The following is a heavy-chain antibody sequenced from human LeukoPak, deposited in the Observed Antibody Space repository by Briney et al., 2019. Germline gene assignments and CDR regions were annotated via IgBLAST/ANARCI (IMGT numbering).Heavy chain of an antibody. D-gene: IGHD6-6*01. CDR2: INAYNGDT. CDR1: GYTFTSYG. Sequence: ASVKVSCKASGYTFTSYGISWVRQAPGQGLTWMAWINAYNGDTNFAQRLQGRVTVTTDTSTSTAYMELRSLRSDDTAVYYCARDLRSSSVYYFDHWGQGTLVTVSS. V-gene: IGHV1-18*01. CDR3: ARDLRSSSVYYFDH. J-gene: IGHJ4*02.